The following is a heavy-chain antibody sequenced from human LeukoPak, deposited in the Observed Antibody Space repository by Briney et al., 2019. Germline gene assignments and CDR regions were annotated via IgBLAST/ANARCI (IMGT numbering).Heavy chain of an antibody. D-gene: IGHD1-7*01. J-gene: IGHJ6*03. CDR2: IYYSGST. Sequence: SETLSLTCTVSGGSISSSSYYWGWIRQPPGKGLEWIGRIYYSGSTYYNPSLKSRVTISVDTSKNQFSLKLSSVTPADTAVYYCARLPQGNWNYVGYYYYMDVWGKGTTVTVSS. V-gene: IGHV4-39*01. CDR1: GGSISSSSYY. CDR3: ARLPQGNWNYVGYYYYMDV.